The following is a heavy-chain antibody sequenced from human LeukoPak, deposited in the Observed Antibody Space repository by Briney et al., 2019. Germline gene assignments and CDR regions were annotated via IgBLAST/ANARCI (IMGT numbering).Heavy chain of an antibody. D-gene: IGHD2-15*01. CDR1: GASISSPEYY. CDR3: VRDPWEGDCSGDRCYRY. V-gene: IGHV4-39*06. Sequence: KHSETLSLTCSVSGASISSPEYYCGWIRQPPGEGLEWIGSIGNIYSSGATYYNPSLKSRATISIDTSKNQCPLKLSSVTAADTAVYYCVRDPWEGDCSGDRCYRYWAQGTVVTLPS. J-gene: IGHJ4*02. CDR2: IGNIYSSGAT.